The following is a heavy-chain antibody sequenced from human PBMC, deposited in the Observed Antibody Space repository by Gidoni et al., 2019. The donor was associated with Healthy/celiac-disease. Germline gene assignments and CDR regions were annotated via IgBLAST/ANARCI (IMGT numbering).Heavy chain of an antibody. CDR1: GFTVSSNY. Sequence: EVQLVESGGGLIQPGGSLRISCAASGFTVSSNYMSWVRQAPGKGLEWVSVIYSGGSTYYADSVKGRFTISRDNSKNTLYLQMNSLRAEDTAVYYCARSIAVGARTRGAFDIWGQGTMVTVSS. CDR2: IYSGGST. V-gene: IGHV3-53*01. J-gene: IGHJ3*02. CDR3: ARSIAVGARTRGAFDI. D-gene: IGHD1-26*01.